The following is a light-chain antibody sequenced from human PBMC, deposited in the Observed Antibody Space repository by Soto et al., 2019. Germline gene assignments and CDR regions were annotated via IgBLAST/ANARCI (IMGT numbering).Light chain of an antibody. Sequence: IQLTQSPSSLSASVGDRVTITCRASQGINTFLAWYQQKPGKAPKLLIYAASTLQSGVPSRFSGSGSGTEFTLTISSLQPGDFATYYCQQYNSYPWTFGQGTKVDIK. CDR3: QQYNSYPWT. V-gene: IGKV1-9*01. CDR1: QGINTF. CDR2: AAS. J-gene: IGKJ1*01.